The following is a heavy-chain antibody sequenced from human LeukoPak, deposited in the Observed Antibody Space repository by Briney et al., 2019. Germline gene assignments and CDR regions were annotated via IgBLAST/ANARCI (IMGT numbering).Heavy chain of an antibody. V-gene: IGHV4-34*01. CDR2: INHSGST. CDR3: ARADSSSWRL. Sequence: SETLSLTCAVYGGSFSGYYWSWIRQPPGKGLEWIGEINHSGSTNYNPSLKSRVTKSVDTSKNQFSLKLSSVTAADTAVYYCARADSSSWRLWGQGTLVTVSS. CDR1: GGSFSGYY. D-gene: IGHD6-13*01. J-gene: IGHJ4*02.